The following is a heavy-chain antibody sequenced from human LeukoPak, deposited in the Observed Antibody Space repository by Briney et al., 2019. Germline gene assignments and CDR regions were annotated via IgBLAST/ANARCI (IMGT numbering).Heavy chain of an antibody. D-gene: IGHD3-3*01. V-gene: IGHV4-61*02. Sequence: SETLSLTCTVSGGSISSDPYYWSWIRQPAGKGLEWIGRIYSRGSTNYNPSLKSRVTISIETSKNQFSLKLSSVTAADTAVYYCARGSPTYYDFWSGYSGGDAFDIWDQGTMVTVSS. J-gene: IGHJ3*02. CDR1: GGSISSDPYY. CDR3: ARGSPTYYDFWSGYSGGDAFDI. CDR2: IYSRGST.